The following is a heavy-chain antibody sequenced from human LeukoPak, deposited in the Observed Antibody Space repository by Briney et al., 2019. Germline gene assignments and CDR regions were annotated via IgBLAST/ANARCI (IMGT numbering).Heavy chain of an antibody. J-gene: IGHJ6*03. CDR1: GFTFSNYG. CDR3: ARVDSGYDFRYYYYYYMDV. Sequence: GRSLRLSCAASGFTFSNYGMHWVRQAPGKGLEWVAVISYDGINKYADPVKGRFTISRDNAKNSLYLQMNSLRAEDTAVYYCARVDSGYDFRYYYYYYMDVWGKGTTVTVSS. CDR2: ISYDGINK. V-gene: IGHV3-30*03. D-gene: IGHD5-12*01.